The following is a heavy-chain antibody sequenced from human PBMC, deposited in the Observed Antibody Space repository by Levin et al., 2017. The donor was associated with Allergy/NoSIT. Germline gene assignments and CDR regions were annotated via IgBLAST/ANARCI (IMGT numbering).Heavy chain of an antibody. V-gene: IGHV1-3*01. D-gene: IGHD6-19*01. CDR3: AGGRIAVAPFDY. Sequence: ASVKVSCKASGYTFTSYAMHWVRQAPGQRLEWMGWINAGNGNTKYSQKFQGRVTITRDTSASTAYMELSSLRSEDTAVYYCAGGRIAVAPFDYWGQGTLVTVSS. CDR2: INAGNGNT. J-gene: IGHJ4*02. CDR1: GYTFTSYA.